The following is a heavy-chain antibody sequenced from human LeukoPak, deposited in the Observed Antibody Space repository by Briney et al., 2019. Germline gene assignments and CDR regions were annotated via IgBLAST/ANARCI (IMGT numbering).Heavy chain of an antibody. V-gene: IGHV4-34*01. CDR3: ARDGSTSPYYYYYYGMDV. D-gene: IGHD2-2*01. CDR1: GGSFSGYY. CDR2: INHSGST. Sequence: SETLSLTCAVYGGSFSGYYWSWIRQPPGKGLEWIGEINHSGSTNYNPSLKSRVTISVDTSKNQFSLKLSSVTAADTAVYYCARDGSTSPYYYYYYGMDVWGQGTTVTVPS. J-gene: IGHJ6*02.